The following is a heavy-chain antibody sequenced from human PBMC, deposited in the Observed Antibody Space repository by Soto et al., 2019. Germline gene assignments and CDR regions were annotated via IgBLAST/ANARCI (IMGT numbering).Heavy chain of an antibody. J-gene: IGHJ1*01. CDR2: ISTYNANT. CDR1: GYIFSNYG. D-gene: IGHD6-13*01. CDR3: ARERDGSSWSSAESLQY. Sequence: ASVKVSCKASGYIFSNYGIIWVRQAPGQGLEWMGWISTYNANTYYAQKFQGRVTMTTDTSTSTAYMELRSLRSDDTAVFYCARERDGSSWSSAESLQYWGQGTLVTVSS. V-gene: IGHV1-18*01.